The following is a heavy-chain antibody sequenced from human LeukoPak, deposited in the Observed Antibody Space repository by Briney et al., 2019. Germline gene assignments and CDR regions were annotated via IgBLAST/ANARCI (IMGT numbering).Heavy chain of an antibody. D-gene: IGHD3-22*01. CDR1: GGSISSGGYS. Sequence: SETLSLTCAVSGGSISSGGYSWSWIRQPPGKGLEWIGYIYHSGSTYYNPSLKSRVTISVDRSKNQFSLKLSSVTAADTAVYYCARVRRYYDSSGYYPLTVFGYWGQGTLVTVSS. V-gene: IGHV4-30-2*01. J-gene: IGHJ4*02. CDR3: ARVRRYYDSSGYYPLTVFGY. CDR2: IYHSGST.